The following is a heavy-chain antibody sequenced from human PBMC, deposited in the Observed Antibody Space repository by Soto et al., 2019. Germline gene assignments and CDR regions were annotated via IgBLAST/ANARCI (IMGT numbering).Heavy chain of an antibody. CDR3: AKMMGGTHSFNP. CDR2: VRGSGNST. V-gene: IGHV3-23*01. Sequence: EVQLLESGGGLVQPGGSLRLSCAASGFAFSGSARGWVRQVPGKGLEWVSSVRGSGNSTFYADAVKGRFAMSRDNSKNTLSLQMNGLRAEDTAVYYCAKMMGGTHSFNPWGQGTLVSVSS. CDR1: GFAFSGSA. D-gene: IGHD1-7*01. J-gene: IGHJ5*02.